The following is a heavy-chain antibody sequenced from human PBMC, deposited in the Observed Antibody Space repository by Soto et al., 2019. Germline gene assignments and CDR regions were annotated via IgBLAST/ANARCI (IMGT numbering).Heavy chain of an antibody. Sequence: VQLVQSGAEVKQPGASVKVSCKASGYTFTSYGISWVRQAPGQGLEWMGWISAYNGNTNYAQKLQGRVTMTTDTSTATANMGLRSLRTDDTAVNYCARDLAPDLGDYYYYGRDVWGRGTTVTVSS. J-gene: IGHJ6*02. V-gene: IGHV1-18*01. D-gene: IGHD3-3*01. CDR2: ISAYNGNT. CDR1: GYTFTSYG. CDR3: ARDLAPDLGDYYYYGRDV.